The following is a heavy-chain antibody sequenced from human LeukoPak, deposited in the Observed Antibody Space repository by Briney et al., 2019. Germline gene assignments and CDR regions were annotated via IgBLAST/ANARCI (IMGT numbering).Heavy chain of an antibody. D-gene: IGHD3-22*01. J-gene: IGHJ4*02. CDR1: GFTFSSYG. Sequence: GRSLRLSCAASGFTFSSYGMHWVRQAPGKGLEWVAVIWYDGSNKYYADSVKGRFTISRDNSKNTLYLQMNSLRAEDTAVYYCARGVSLYSSGYRFVDYWGQETLVTVSS. CDR3: ARGVSLYSSGYRFVDY. V-gene: IGHV3-33*01. CDR2: IWYDGSNK.